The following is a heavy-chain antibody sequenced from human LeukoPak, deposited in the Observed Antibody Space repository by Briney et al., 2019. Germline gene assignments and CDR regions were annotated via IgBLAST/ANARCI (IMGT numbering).Heavy chain of an antibody. Sequence: PGGSLRLSCAASGFTFSDYYMSWIRQAPGKGLEGGSYISNSGSTIYYADSLKGRFTISRDNAKNSLYLQMNSLRAEDTAVYYCARDLQKTGCRKCGYGMDVWGQGTTVTVSS. CDR2: ISNSGSTI. CDR1: GFTFSDYY. V-gene: IGHV3-11*01. J-gene: IGHJ6*02. D-gene: IGHD3-9*01. CDR3: ARDLQKTGCRKCGYGMDV.